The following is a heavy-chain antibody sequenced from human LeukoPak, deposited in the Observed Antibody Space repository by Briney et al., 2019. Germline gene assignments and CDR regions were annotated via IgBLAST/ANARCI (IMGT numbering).Heavy chain of an antibody. CDR1: GGSISSSIYY. Sequence: PSETLSLSCTVSGGSISSSIYYWGWIRQPPGKGLEWIGSIYYSGSTYYNPSLKSRVTISVDTSKNQFSLKLRSVTAADTAVYYCARRLGGSGSSYQWGQGTLVTVSS. CDR2: IYYSGST. J-gene: IGHJ4*02. V-gene: IGHV4-39*01. D-gene: IGHD3-10*01. CDR3: ARRLGGSGSSYQ.